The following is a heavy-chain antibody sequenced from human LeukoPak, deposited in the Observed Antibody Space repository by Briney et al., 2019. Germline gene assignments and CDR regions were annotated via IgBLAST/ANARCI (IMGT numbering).Heavy chain of an antibody. V-gene: IGHV3-23*01. J-gene: IGHJ4*02. CDR1: GFTFSDYY. CDR2: ISGSGGST. CDR3: AKVITYFDILTGYGPFDY. D-gene: IGHD3-9*01. Sequence: GGSLRLSCAASGFTFSDYYMSWVRQAPGKGLEWVSAISGSGGSTYYADSVKGRFTISRDNSKNTLYLQMNSLRAEDTAVYYCAKVITYFDILTGYGPFDYWGQGTLVTVSS.